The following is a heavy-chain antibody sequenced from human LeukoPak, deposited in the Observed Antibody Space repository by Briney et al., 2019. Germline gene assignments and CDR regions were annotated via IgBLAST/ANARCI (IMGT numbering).Heavy chain of an antibody. Sequence: ASVKVSCKASGYTFTGYYMQWLRQAPGQGLEWMGRINPNSGGTNYAQKFQGRVTMTRDTSISTAYMELSRLRSDDTAVYYCARARRIAAAGTWFDPWGQGTLVTVSS. D-gene: IGHD6-13*01. CDR2: INPNSGGT. CDR3: ARARRIAAAGTWFDP. CDR1: GYTFTGYY. J-gene: IGHJ5*02. V-gene: IGHV1-2*06.